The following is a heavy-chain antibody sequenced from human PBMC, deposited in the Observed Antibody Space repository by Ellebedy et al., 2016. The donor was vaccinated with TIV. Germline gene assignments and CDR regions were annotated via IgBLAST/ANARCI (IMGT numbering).Heavy chain of an antibody. V-gene: IGHV5-51*01. CDR1: GYSFISYW. D-gene: IGHD6-19*01. CDR3: AKRLFSSGWLDSFDV. Sequence: GESLKISCKTSGYSFISYWIGWVRQMPGKGLEWMGIIYPGDSDIRYGPSFQGQVTIPADSSTSTAYLQWRSLNASDTAMYYCAKRLFSSGWLDSFDVWGQGTMVTVSS. CDR2: IYPGDSDI. J-gene: IGHJ3*01.